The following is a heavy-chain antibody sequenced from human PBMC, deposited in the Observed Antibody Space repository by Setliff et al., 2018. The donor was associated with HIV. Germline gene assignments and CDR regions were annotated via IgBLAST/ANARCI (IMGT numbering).Heavy chain of an antibody. CDR1: GGSFNSYA. D-gene: IGHD6-6*01. CDR3: ARVFWPYSSSRFDY. Sequence: ASVKVSCKASGGSFNSYALDWVRPAPGQGLEWMGWISTYNGHTNYAQKLQGRVNMTTDTSTSTAYMELRSLRSDDTAVYYCARVFWPYSSSRFDYWGQGTLVTVSS. J-gene: IGHJ4*02. V-gene: IGHV1-18*04. CDR2: ISTYNGHT.